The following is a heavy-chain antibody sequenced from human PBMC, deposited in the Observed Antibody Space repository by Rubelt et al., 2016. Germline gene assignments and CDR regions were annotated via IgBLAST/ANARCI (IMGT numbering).Heavy chain of an antibody. Sequence: QVQLQESGPGLVKPSETLSLTCTVSGGSISSYYWSWIRQPPGKGLEWIGYIYYSGSTYYNPSLKRRVTISVDTYKNQFSLKLSSVTAADTAVYYCARDLDYGDRFDPWGQGTLVTVSS. V-gene: IGHV4-59*12. CDR1: GGSISSYY. CDR3: ARDLDYGDRFDP. D-gene: IGHD4-17*01. CDR2: IYYSGST. J-gene: IGHJ5*02.